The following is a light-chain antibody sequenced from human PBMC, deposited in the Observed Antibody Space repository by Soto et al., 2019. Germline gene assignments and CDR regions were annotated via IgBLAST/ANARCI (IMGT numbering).Light chain of an antibody. Sequence: DIVMTQSPLSLPVTPGEPASISCRSSQSLLHSNGYNYLDWYFQKPGQSQQLLIYLGSIRSSGVPGKVKGSVSGTDCTLKVSRVEAEDVGDYYCMQTLITSTVGQGTKVQI. CDR3: MQTLITST. CDR1: QSLLHSNGYNY. J-gene: IGKJ1*01. CDR2: LGS. V-gene: IGKV2-28*01.